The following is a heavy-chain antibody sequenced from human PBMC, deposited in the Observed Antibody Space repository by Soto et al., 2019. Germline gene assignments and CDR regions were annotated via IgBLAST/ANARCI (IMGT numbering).Heavy chain of an antibody. D-gene: IGHD1-26*01. CDR2: ISGSGGSK. V-gene: IGHV3-23*01. Sequence: GGSLRLSCAASGFTFSSYAMSWVRQAPGKGLEWVSAISGSGGSKYYADSVKGRFTISRDNSKNTLYLQMNSLRAEDTAVYYCAKGTTPLKIVGANYWGQGTLVTVSS. CDR1: GFTFSSYA. J-gene: IGHJ4*02. CDR3: AKGTTPLKIVGANY.